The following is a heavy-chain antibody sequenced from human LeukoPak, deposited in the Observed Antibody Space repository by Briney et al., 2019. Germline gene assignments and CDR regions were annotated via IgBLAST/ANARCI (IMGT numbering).Heavy chain of an antibody. CDR1: GFSFSDHY. Sequence: GGSLRLSCTASGFSFSDHYMTWMRQAPGKGLERISYITSRGRTTDYADSVKGRFIISRDNAMNSLFLQMSSLRADDTAVYYCTRDPDYVDPDGGQGTLVTVSS. CDR2: ITSRGRTT. V-gene: IGHV3-11*01. CDR3: TRDPDYVDPD. J-gene: IGHJ4*02. D-gene: IGHD3-16*01.